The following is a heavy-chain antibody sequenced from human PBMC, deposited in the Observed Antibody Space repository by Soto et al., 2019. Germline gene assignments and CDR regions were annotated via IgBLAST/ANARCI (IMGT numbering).Heavy chain of an antibody. J-gene: IGHJ5*02. CDR2: IYHSGST. CDR3: ARATHDYSNQEQNNWFDP. Sequence: PSETLSLTCAVSGGSISSGGYSWSWIRQPPGKGLEWIGYIYHSGSTYYNPSLKSRVTISVDRSKNQFSLKLSSVTAADTAVYYCARATHDYSNQEQNNWFDPWGQGTLVTVSS. V-gene: IGHV4-30-2*01. D-gene: IGHD4-4*01. CDR1: GGSISSGGYS.